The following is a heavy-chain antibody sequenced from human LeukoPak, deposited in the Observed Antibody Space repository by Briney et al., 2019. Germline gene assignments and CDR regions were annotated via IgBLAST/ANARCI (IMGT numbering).Heavy chain of an antibody. D-gene: IGHD1-7*01. CDR1: GFTFSSYW. CDR3: AREARTTYYYDN. V-gene: IGHV3-74*01. J-gene: IGHJ4*02. Sequence: GGSLRLSCAASGFTFSSYWMHWVRQAPGKGLVWVSRINTDGSSTNYADSVKGRFTISRDNAKNSLYLQMNSLRAEDTAVYYCAREARTTYYYDNWGQGTLVTVSS. CDR2: INTDGSST.